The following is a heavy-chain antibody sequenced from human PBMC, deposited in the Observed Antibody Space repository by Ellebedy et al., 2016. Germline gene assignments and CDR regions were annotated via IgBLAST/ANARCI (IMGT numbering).Heavy chain of an antibody. CDR3: AAGNDGGWFDP. J-gene: IGHJ5*02. V-gene: IGHV1-69*04. D-gene: IGHD1-1*01. Sequence: ASVKVSCKASGGTFNNYAISWVRQAPGQGLEWMGRIIPILGIANYAQKFQGRVMITADKSTSTAYMELSSLRSEDTAVYYCAAGNDGGWFDPWGQGTLVTVSS. CDR2: IIPILGIA. CDR1: GGTFNNYA.